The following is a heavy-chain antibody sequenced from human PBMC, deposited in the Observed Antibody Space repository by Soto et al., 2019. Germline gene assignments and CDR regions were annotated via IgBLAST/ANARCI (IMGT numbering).Heavy chain of an antibody. V-gene: IGHV5-51*01. D-gene: IGHD3-9*01. J-gene: IGHJ4*02. CDR2: IYPGDSDT. CDR1: GYSFTSYW. Sequence: GESLKISCKGSGYSFTSYWIGWVRQMPGKGLEWMGIIYPGDSDTRYSPSFQGQVTISADKSISTAYLQMDSLKVADTAVYYCATERYNDLLTRFPLRDYFDHWGQGILVTVSS. CDR3: ATERYNDLLTRFPLRDYFDH.